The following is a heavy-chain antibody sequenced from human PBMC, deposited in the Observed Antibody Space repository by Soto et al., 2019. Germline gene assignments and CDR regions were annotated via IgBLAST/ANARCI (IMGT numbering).Heavy chain of an antibody. V-gene: IGHV3-33*01. CDR3: ARDYGDY. CDR1: GFTFSSDG. Sequence: QVQLVESGGGVVQPGRSLRLSCAASGFTFSSDGMHWVRQPPGKGLEWVAVIWEDGSNKYYADSVKGRFTISRDNSKNTLNPQMNSLTAEETAVYYCARDYGDYVGQGTLVTVSS. CDR2: IWEDGSNK. D-gene: IGHD4-17*01. J-gene: IGHJ4*02.